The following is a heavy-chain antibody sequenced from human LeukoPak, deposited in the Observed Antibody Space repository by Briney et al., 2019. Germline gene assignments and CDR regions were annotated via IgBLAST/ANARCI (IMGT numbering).Heavy chain of an antibody. D-gene: IGHD4-17*01. CDR3: ARDVHGDYAVDY. Sequence: LTGGSLRLSCAASGIIFGSHGMAWVRQAPGKGLEWVSSISPNGDRTFHADFVKGRFTISRDSSKNTVSLHMNSLRAEDSAIYRCARDVHGDYAVDYWGQGTLVTVSS. CDR2: ISPNGDRT. V-gene: IGHV3-23*01. CDR1: GIIFGSHG. J-gene: IGHJ4*02.